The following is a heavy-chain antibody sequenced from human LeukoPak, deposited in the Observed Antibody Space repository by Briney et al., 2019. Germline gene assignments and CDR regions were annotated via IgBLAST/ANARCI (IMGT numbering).Heavy chain of an antibody. J-gene: IGHJ4*02. CDR1: GFTLGSIW. V-gene: IGHV3-7*01. CDR3: ARDRGLYYYDSSGRNRALDY. Sequence: GGSLSLSCAVAGFTLGSIWLGWVRPAHGRGLGWVANIKYVGEEKTYMNSVKGRFTSSRDNAKNSLSRQMNSLRAEDTAVYYCARDRGLYYYDSSGRNRALDYWGQGTLVTVSS. CDR2: IKYVGEEK. D-gene: IGHD3-22*01.